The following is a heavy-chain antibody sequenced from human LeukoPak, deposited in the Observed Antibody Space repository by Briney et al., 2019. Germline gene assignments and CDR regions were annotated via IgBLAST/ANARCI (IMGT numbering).Heavy chain of an antibody. J-gene: IGHJ4*02. CDR2: ISFDGSNK. CDR3: ARGVGGGSSWYNF. CDR1: AFTFSSYG. V-gene: IGHV3-30*03. D-gene: IGHD6-13*01. Sequence: GGSLRLSCAASAFTFSSYGMHWVRQAPGKGLEWVTLISFDGSNKYYADSVKGRFTVSRDNSKNTLYLQMNSLRAEDTAVYYCARGVGGGSSWYNFWGQGSLVTVSS.